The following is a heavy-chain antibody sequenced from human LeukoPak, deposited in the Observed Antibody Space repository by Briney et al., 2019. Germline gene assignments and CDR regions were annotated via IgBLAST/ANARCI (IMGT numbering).Heavy chain of an antibody. Sequence: ASVKVSCKASGYTFTSYDINWMRQATGQGLEWMGWMNPNSGNTGYAQKFQGRVTMTRNTSISTAYMELSSLRSEDTAVYYCAREMGNYGEENWFDPWGQGTLVTVSS. D-gene: IGHD4-11*01. CDR3: AREMGNYGEENWFDP. CDR2: MNPNSGNT. V-gene: IGHV1-8*01. J-gene: IGHJ5*02. CDR1: GYTFTSYD.